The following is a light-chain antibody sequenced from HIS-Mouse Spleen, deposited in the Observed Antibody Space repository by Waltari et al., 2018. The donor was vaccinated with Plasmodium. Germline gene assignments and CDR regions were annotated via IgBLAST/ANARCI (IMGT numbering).Light chain of an antibody. CDR2: DVS. CDR1: RRAVGGYNY. Sequence: QSALTQPRSVSGSPGPSVTISCTGTRRAVGGYNYFYWYQQHPGKAPKLMIYDVSKRPSGVPDRFSGSKSGNTASLTISGLQAEDEADYYCCSYAGSYTLVFGGGTKLTVL. CDR3: CSYAGSYTLV. V-gene: IGLV2-11*01. J-gene: IGLJ2*01.